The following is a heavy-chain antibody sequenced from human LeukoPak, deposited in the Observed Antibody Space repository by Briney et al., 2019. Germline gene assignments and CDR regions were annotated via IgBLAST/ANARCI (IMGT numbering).Heavy chain of an antibody. CDR3: ARVGRGVYGMDV. CDR2: IINSGGTV. J-gene: IGHJ6*02. D-gene: IGHD3-10*01. V-gene: IGHV3-48*02. Sequence: PGGSLRLSCAASGFTFNTYPMHWVRQAPGKGLEWVSYIINSGGTVYYTDSVQGRFTISRDNARNSLFLQMNSLRDEDTAVYYCARVGRGVYGMDVWGQGTTVTVSS. CDR1: GFTFNTYP.